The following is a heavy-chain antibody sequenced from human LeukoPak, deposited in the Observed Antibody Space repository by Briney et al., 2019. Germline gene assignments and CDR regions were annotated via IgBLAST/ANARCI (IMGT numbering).Heavy chain of an antibody. V-gene: IGHV7-4-1*02. CDR1: GYTFTSYT. CDR3: ARGDWFDP. J-gene: IGHJ5*02. Sequence: GASVKVSCKASGYTFTSYTMNWVRQAPGQGLEWMGWINANSGNPRCAQGFTGRFVFSLDTAVSTAYLQISSLKAEDTAVYYCARGDWFDPWGQGTLVTVSS. CDR2: INANSGNP.